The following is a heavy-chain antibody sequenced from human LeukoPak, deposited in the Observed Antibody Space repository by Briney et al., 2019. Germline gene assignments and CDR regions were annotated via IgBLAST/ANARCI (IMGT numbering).Heavy chain of an antibody. D-gene: IGHD7-27*01. J-gene: IGHJ4*02. CDR1: GFTFSTYT. Sequence: GGSLRLSCAASGFTFSTYTMYWVRHPPGKRLEWVSIIGNNGGGIHYADSVKGRFTISRDNFKNALYLQMNSLRVEDTAVYYCAIDPNWGTHSWGQGVLVTVFS. V-gene: IGHV3-23*01. CDR2: IGNNGGGI. CDR3: AIDPNWGTHS.